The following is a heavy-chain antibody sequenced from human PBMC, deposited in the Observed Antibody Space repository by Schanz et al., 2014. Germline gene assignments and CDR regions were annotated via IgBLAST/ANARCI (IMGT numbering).Heavy chain of an antibody. Sequence: EVQLAESGGGLVQPGGSLRLSCAASGFTFSGFWMTWVRQAPGKGLEWVANIKQDESEKYYVDSVKGRFTISRDNAKTSLYMHMNSLRSEDTAVYYCVRDILHRVYDSGSPWGQGSLXTVSS. CDR3: VRDILHRVYDSGSP. V-gene: IGHV3-7*01. J-gene: IGHJ4*02. CDR1: GFTFSGFW. CDR2: IKQDESEK. D-gene: IGHD3-10*01.